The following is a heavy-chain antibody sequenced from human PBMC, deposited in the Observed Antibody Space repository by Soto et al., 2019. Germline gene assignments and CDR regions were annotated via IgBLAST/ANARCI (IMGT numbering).Heavy chain of an antibody. CDR2: ISKSSGTI. V-gene: IGHV3-48*02. D-gene: IGHD3-22*01. J-gene: IGHJ4*02. CDR1: GFSFSNYN. Sequence: EVQLVESGGGLVQPGGSLRLTCAASGFSFSNYNMNWVRQAPGKGLEWVSYISKSSGTIYYADSVKGRFSISRDNGKKPLYLQMNSLRDEDTAVYYCARDAFDYDSSGYHFEYWGQGTLVTVYS. CDR3: ARDAFDYDSSGYHFEY.